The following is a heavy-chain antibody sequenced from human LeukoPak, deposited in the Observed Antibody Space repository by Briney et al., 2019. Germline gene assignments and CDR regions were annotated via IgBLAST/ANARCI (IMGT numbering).Heavy chain of an antibody. V-gene: IGHV1-69*06. J-gene: IGHJ6*03. CDR3: ARDTGGSGSYYNFPPYYYYYYMDV. Sequence: GASVKVSCKASGGTFSSYAISWVRQAPGQGLEWMGGIIPIFGTANYAQKFQGRVTITADKSTSTAYMELSSLRSEDTAVYYCARDTGGSGSYYNFPPYYYYYYMDVWGKGTTVTVSS. D-gene: IGHD3-10*01. CDR2: IIPIFGTA. CDR1: GGTFSSYA.